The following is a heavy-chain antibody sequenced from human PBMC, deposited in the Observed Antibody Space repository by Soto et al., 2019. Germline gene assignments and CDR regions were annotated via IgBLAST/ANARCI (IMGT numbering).Heavy chain of an antibody. CDR3: ATEGDSSGWYNWFDP. V-gene: IGHV3-48*01. D-gene: IGHD3-22*01. CDR2: ISSGTSTI. J-gene: IGHJ5*02. CDR1: GLTFRSYN. Sequence: PGESLTHSCAASGLTFRSYNMHWVRQAPGKGLEWVSYISSGTSTIYYADSVKGRFTISRDNAKNSLYLQMNSLRAEDTAVYYCATEGDSSGWYNWFDPWGQGTLVTVSS.